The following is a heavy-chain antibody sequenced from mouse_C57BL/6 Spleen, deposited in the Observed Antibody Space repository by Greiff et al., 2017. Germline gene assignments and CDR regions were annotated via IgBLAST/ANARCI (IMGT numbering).Heavy chain of an antibody. Sequence: VQLQQSGPELVKPGASVKISCKASGYAFSSSWMNWVKQRPGKGLEWIGRIYPGDGDTNYNGKFKGKATLTADKSSSTAYMQLSSLTSEDSAVYFCARQGSSYAMDYWGQGTTLTVSS. J-gene: IGHJ2*01. CDR2: IYPGDGDT. CDR3: ARQGSSYAMDY. V-gene: IGHV1-82*01. CDR1: GYAFSSSW. D-gene: IGHD1-1*01.